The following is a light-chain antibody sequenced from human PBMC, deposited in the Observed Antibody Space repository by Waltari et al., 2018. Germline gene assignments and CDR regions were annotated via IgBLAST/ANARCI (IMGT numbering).Light chain of an antibody. CDR3: QKYGTRPAT. CDR2: DAA. V-gene: IGKV3-20*01. Sequence: VLTQSPGTLSLSPGDRATLSCRASQSVGRTLAWYQQRPGQAPRLLIYDAASRATGIPDRFSGSVSGTDFSLTISRLEPEDFAVYYCQKYGTRPATFGQGTKVEVK. CDR1: QSVGRT. J-gene: IGKJ1*01.